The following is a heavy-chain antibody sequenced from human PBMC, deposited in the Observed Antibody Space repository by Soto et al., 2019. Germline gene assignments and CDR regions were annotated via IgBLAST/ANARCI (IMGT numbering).Heavy chain of an antibody. D-gene: IGHD2-15*01. CDR1: GFTFSSYG. J-gene: IGHJ4*02. CDR3: ARDLQVLGYCSGGSCPPTSYFDY. CDR2: IWYDGSNK. V-gene: IGHV3-33*01. Sequence: GGSLRLSCAASGFTFSSYGMHWVRQAPGKGLEWVAVIWYDGSNKYYADSVKGRFTISRDNSKNTLYLQMNSLRAEDTAEYYCARDLQVLGYCSGGSCPPTSYFDYWGQGTLVTVSS.